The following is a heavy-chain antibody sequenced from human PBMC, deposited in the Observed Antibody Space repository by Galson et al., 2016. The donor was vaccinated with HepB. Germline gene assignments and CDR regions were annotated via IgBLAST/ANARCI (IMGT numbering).Heavy chain of an antibody. D-gene: IGHD6-25*01. V-gene: IGHV3-7*01. J-gene: IGHJ6*02. CDR1: GFTFSSYS. Sequence: SLRLSCAASGFTFSSYSMNWVRQAPGRGLEWVANIKQDGSEKYYVDSVKGRFTISRDNAKNSLYLQMNSLRAEDTAVYYCARSPRLAYYYYAMAVWGQGTTVTVSS. CDR3: ARSPRLAYYYYAMAV. CDR2: IKQDGSEK.